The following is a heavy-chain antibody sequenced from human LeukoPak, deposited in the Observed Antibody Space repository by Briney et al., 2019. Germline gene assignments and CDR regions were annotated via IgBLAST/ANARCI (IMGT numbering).Heavy chain of an antibody. Sequence: GGSLRLSCAASGFTFSSYAMNWVRQAPGEGLEWVSTLSGSTYYADSVKGRFTISRDNSKNTLYLQMNSLRVEDTAVYYCAKGETSGWSLYYFDYWGQGTPVTVSS. V-gene: IGHV3-23*01. CDR2: LSGST. CDR1: GFTFSSYA. D-gene: IGHD6-19*01. J-gene: IGHJ4*02. CDR3: AKGETSGWSLYYFDY.